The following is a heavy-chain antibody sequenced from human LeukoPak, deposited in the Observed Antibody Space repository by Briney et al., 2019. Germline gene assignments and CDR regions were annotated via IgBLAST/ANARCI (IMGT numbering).Heavy chain of an antibody. CDR3: AKQWGYSVPPTIDY. J-gene: IGHJ4*02. CDR2: ISGSGGST. D-gene: IGHD5/OR15-5a*01. V-gene: IGHV3-23*01. Sequence: PGGSLRLSCAASGFTFSSYAMSWVRQAPGKGLEWVSAISGSGGSTYYADSVEGRFTISRDNSKNTLYLQMNSLRAEDTAVYYCAKQWGYSVPPTIDYWGQGTLVTVSS. CDR1: GFTFSSYA.